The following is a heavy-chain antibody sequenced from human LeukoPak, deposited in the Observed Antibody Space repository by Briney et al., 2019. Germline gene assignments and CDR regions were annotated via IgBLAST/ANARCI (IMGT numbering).Heavy chain of an antibody. CDR3: ARLRPVAGYDAFDI. J-gene: IGHJ3*02. CDR1: GGSISSSSYY. CDR2: IYYSGST. D-gene: IGHD6-19*01. V-gene: IGHV4-39*07. Sequence: PSETLSLTCTVSGGSISSSSYYWGWIRQTPGKGLEWIGSIYYSGSTYYNPSLKSRVTMSVDTSKNQFSLKLTSVTAADTAVYYCARLRPVAGYDAFDIWGHGTMVTVSS.